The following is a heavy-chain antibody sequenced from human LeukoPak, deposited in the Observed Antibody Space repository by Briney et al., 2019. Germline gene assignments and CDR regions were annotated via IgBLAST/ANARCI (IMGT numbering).Heavy chain of an antibody. D-gene: IGHD5-12*01. CDR1: GGSISSSSYY. J-gene: IGHJ4*02. V-gene: IGHV4-39*07. Sequence: SETLSLTCTVSGGSISSSSYYWGWLRQPPGKGLEWIGSIYYSGSTYYNPSLKSRVTISVDTSKNQFSLKLSSVTAADTAVYYCARVDRLRWKAAMGGISDYWGQGTLVTVSS. CDR2: IYYSGST. CDR3: ARVDRLRWKAAMGGISDY.